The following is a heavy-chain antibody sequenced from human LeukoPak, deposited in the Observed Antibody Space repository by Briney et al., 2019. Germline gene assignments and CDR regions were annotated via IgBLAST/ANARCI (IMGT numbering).Heavy chain of an antibody. Sequence: GGSLRLSCVASGFTFSSYLLHWVRQAPGKGLVWVSRINCDGRSTSYAGSVKGRFPISRDNAKNTLYLQMNSLRAEDTAVYYCASLHYDILTGYSPWGQGTLVTVSS. CDR1: GFTFSSYL. CDR2: INCDGRST. CDR3: ASLHYDILTGYSP. V-gene: IGHV3-74*01. J-gene: IGHJ5*02. D-gene: IGHD3-9*01.